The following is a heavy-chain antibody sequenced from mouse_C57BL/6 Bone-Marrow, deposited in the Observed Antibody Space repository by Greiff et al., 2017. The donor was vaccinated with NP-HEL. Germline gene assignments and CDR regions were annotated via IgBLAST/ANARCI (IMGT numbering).Heavy chain of an antibody. V-gene: IGHV1-54*01. CDR3: AREGGRGGDY. CDR2: INPGSGGT. CDR1: GYAFTNYL. D-gene: IGHD3-3*01. Sequence: QVQLQQSGAELVRPGTSVKVSCKASGYAFTNYLIEWVKQRPGQGLEWIGVINPGSGGTNYNEKFKGKATLTADKSSSTAYMQLSSLTSEDSAVYFCAREGGRGGDYWGKGTTLTVSS. J-gene: IGHJ2*01.